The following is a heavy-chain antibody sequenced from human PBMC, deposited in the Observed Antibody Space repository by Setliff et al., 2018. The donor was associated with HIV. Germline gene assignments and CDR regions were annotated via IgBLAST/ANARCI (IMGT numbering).Heavy chain of an antibody. CDR1: GYAFATYD. J-gene: IGHJ4*02. D-gene: IGHD2-8*01. Sequence: SVKVSCKPSGYAFATYDINWVRQAPGQGLEWMGRIIPIFDTTNYAQKFQGRVTITADKSTGTAYMELSSLRSEDTAMYYCARDPRDCGNGVCYYLDSWGQGTLVTVSS. CDR3: ARDPRDCGNGVCYYLDS. V-gene: IGHV1-69*06. CDR2: IIPIFDTT.